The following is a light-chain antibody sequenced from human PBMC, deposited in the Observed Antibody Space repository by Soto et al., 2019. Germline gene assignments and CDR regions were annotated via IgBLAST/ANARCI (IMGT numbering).Light chain of an antibody. Sequence: EVVMTQSPLSLPVTLGQPASISCRSSQSLAYIDGNTYLTWFHQRPGQSPRRLIYYVSNRDSGVPDRLSGSGSGTDFTLKIIRVEAEDAGIYYCMQSTHWPPYTFGQRTKLEIK. CDR2: YVS. CDR3: MQSTHWPPYT. J-gene: IGKJ2*01. CDR1: QSLAYIDGNTY. V-gene: IGKV2-30*01.